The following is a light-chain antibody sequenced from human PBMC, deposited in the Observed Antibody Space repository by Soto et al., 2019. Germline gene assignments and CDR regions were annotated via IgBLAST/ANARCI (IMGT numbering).Light chain of an antibody. CDR3: SSYASTSTAV. CDR1: SGDVGAYNY. V-gene: IGLV2-14*01. Sequence: QSALTQTASVSGSPGQSITISCTGTSGDVGAYNYVSWYQQHPGKAPKLMIYEVNYRPSGVSNRFSGSKSGITASLTISGLQAEDEADYYCSSYASTSTAVFGTGTKLTVL. CDR2: EVN. J-gene: IGLJ1*01.